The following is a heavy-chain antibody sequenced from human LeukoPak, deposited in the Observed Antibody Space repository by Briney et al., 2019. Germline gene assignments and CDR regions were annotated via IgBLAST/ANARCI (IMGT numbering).Heavy chain of an antibody. CDR1: GYSISSGYY. J-gene: IGHJ6*03. CDR3: ARVASGSYYYYYYMDV. V-gene: IGHV4-38-2*02. D-gene: IGHD1-26*01. Sequence: PSETLSLTCTVSGYSISSGYYWGWIRQPPGTGLEWIGSIYHSGSTYYDPSLKSRVTISVDTSKNQFSLKLSSVTAADTAVYYCARVASGSYYYYYYMDVWGKGTTVTVSS. CDR2: IYHSGST.